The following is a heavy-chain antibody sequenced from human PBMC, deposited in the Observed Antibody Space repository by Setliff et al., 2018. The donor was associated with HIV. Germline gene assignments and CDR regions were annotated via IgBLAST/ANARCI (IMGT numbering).Heavy chain of an antibody. D-gene: IGHD3-22*01. CDR1: GFTFSDYY. V-gene: IGHV3-7*01. Sequence: PGGSLRLSCAASGFTFSDYYMSWVRQAPGKGLEWVANIKKDGSEKFYVDSVKGRFTISRDNAKNSLSLQMNSLRAEDTAVYYCARYAGGYPLNDVFDIWGQGTMVTVSS. J-gene: IGHJ3*02. CDR3: ARYAGGYPLNDVFDI. CDR2: IKKDGSEK.